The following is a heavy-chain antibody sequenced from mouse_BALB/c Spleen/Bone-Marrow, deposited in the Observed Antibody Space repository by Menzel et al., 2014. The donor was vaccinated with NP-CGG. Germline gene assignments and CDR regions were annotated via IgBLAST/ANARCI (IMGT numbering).Heavy chain of an antibody. CDR2: ISSGGST. CDR1: GFTFSSYA. V-gene: IGHV5-6-5*01. Sequence: EVQLVESGGGLVKPGGSLKLSCAASGFTFSSYAVSWVRQTPEKRLEWVASISSGGSTYYPDSVKGRFTISRDNARNILYLQMSSLRSEDTAMHYCAREEYGQKVYAMDYWGQGTSVTVSS. CDR3: AREEYGQKVYAMDY. D-gene: IGHD2-10*02. J-gene: IGHJ4*01.